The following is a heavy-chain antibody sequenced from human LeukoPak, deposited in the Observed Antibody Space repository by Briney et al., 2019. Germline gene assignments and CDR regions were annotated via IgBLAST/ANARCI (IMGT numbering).Heavy chain of an antibody. J-gene: IGHJ4*02. V-gene: IGHV4-34*01. Sequence: SETLSLTCAVYGGSFSGYYWSWIRQPPGKGLEWIGEINHSGSTNYNPSLKSRVTISVDTSKNQFSLKLSSVTAADTAVYYCARENLRGYSGYDSHFDYWGQGTLVTVSS. CDR3: ARENLRGYSGYDSHFDY. D-gene: IGHD5-12*01. CDR1: GGSFSGYY. CDR2: INHSGST.